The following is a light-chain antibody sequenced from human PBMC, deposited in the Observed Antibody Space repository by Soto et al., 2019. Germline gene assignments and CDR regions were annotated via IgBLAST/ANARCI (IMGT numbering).Light chain of an antibody. J-gene: IGKJ2*01. CDR2: GAS. V-gene: IGKV3-20*01. Sequence: EIVLTQSPGTLSLSPGERATLSCRASQSVSSSYLAWSQQKPGQAPRLLIYGASSRATGIPDRFSGSGSGTDVTLTISSLEPEDFAVYYCQQYGSSPYTFVQGTKLEIK. CDR1: QSVSSSY. CDR3: QQYGSSPYT.